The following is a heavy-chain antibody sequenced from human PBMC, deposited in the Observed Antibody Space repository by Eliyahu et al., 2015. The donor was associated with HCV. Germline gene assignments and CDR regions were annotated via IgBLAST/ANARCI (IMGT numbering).Heavy chain of an antibody. J-gene: IGHJ4*02. Sequence: QLLXSGGGLVQPGGSLRXXCAASGXXXSSXAMGXVRQAPGTGLEWVSSISVAGATPYYADSVKARFTISRDDSQNTLYLQMNSLRAEDTALYYCAKHRYSSGALLDYWGQGTLVTVSS. V-gene: IGHV3-23*01. CDR1: GXXXSSXA. CDR3: AKHRYSSGALLDY. D-gene: IGHD3-22*01. CDR2: ISVAGATP.